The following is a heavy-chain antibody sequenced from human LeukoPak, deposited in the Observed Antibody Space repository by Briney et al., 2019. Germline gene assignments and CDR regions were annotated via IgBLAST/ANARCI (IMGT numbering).Heavy chain of an antibody. D-gene: IGHD3-10*01. Sequence: GGLRLSCAASGFIFSTYSMNWVRQASGKGLEWVGRIRSKANSYATAYAASVKGRFTISRDDSKNTAYLQMNSLKTEDTAVYYCTSLWFGDRYYFDYWGQGTLVTVSS. CDR3: TSLWFGDRYYFDY. CDR1: GFIFSTYS. V-gene: IGHV3-73*01. CDR2: IRSKANSYAT. J-gene: IGHJ4*02.